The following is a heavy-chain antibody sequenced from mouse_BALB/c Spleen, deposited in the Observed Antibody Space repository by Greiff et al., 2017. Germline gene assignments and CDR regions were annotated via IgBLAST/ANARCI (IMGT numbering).Heavy chain of an antibody. CDR3: ARRYGNYEGNYAMDY. CDR1: GYAFTSYN. J-gene: IGHJ4*01. Sequence: VQLKESGPELVKPGASVKVSCKASGYAFTSYNMYWVKQSHGKSLEWIGYIDPYNGGTSYNQKFKGKATLTVDKSSSTAYMHLNSLTSEDSAVYYCARRYGNYEGNYAMDYWGQGTSVTVSS. V-gene: IGHV1S135*01. D-gene: IGHD2-1*01. CDR2: IDPYNGGT.